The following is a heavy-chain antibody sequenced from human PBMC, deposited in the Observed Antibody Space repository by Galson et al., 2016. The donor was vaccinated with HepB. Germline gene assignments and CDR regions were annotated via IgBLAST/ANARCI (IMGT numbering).Heavy chain of an antibody. CDR3: VRRRLVVAGRGWFDP. CDR2: IYYSGST. J-gene: IGHJ5*02. CDR1: GGSISSDGYY. V-gene: IGHV4-31*03. Sequence: LSLTCTVSGGSISSDGYYWSWIRQRPGKGLEWIGYIYYSGSTYYNRSLKSRVTISVDTSKNQFSLNLRSVTAADTAVYYCVRRRLVVAGRGWFDPWGQGTLVTVSS. D-gene: IGHD6-19*01.